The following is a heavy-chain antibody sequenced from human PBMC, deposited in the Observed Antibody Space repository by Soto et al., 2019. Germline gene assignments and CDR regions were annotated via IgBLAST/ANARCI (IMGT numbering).Heavy chain of an antibody. CDR3: AKGTRYCSGDSCYFGY. Sequence: GGSLRLSCAASGFTFNNYAMSWVRQAPGKGLEWVSGVSGSGGSTYYADSVKGRFTISRDNSKNTVYLQMNSLRAEDTALYYCAKGTRYCSGDSCYFGYWGQGTLVTVSS. D-gene: IGHD2-15*01. CDR2: VSGSGGST. J-gene: IGHJ4*02. CDR1: GFTFNNYA. V-gene: IGHV3-23*01.